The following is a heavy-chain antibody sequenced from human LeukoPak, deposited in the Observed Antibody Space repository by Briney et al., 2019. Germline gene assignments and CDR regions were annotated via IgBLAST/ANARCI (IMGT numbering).Heavy chain of an antibody. CDR3: ARDFHSGYDI. CDR1: GYTFTSYY. J-gene: IGHJ4*02. CDR2: INPSGCST. D-gene: IGHD5-12*01. Sequence: GASVKVSCKASGYTFTSYYIHWVRQAPGQGLEWMGIINPSGCSTSYAQKFQGRVTMTRDTSTSTVYMELSSLRSEDTAVYYCARDFHSGYDIWGQGTLVTVSS. V-gene: IGHV1-46*01.